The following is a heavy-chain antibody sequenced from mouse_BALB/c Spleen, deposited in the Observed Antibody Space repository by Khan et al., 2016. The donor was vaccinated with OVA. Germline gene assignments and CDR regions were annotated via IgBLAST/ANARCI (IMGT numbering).Heavy chain of an antibody. J-gene: IGHJ3*01. CDR1: GYTFTSYD. Sequence: QVRLQQSGAELVKPGASVKLSCKASGYTFTSYDINWVRQRPEQRLEWIGWIFPGDGSTKYNEKFKGKATLTTDKSYSTDYMQLNRLTSEDSAVYFCARGGYGGFAYWGQGTLVTVSA. CDR2: IFPGDGST. CDR3: ARGGYGGFAY. D-gene: IGHD2-14*01. V-gene: IGHV1-85*01.